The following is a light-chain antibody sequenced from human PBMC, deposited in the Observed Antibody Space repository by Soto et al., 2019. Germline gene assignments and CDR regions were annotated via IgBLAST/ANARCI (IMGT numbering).Light chain of an antibody. CDR1: QSITSY. V-gene: IGKV1-39*01. Sequence: DIQTTQSPSSLSASVGDRVTITCRASQSITSYLNWYQHKPGKAPKLLIYAASNLQSGAPSRFSGSGSGTDFTLTISSLQPEDFATYFCQQSYSAPLTFGGGTKVEIK. CDR2: AAS. CDR3: QQSYSAPLT. J-gene: IGKJ4*01.